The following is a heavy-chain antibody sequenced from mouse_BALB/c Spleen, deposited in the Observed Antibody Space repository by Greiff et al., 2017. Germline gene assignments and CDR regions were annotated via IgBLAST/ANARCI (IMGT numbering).Heavy chain of an antibody. J-gene: IGHJ3*01. V-gene: IGHV1-80*01. CDR2: IYPGDGDT. CDR3: ARGIYYGNSWFAY. D-gene: IGHD2-1*01. CDR1: GYAFSSYW. Sequence: QVQLKESGAELVRPGSSVKISCKASGYAFSSYWMNWVKQRPGQGLEWIGQIYPGDGDTNYNGKFKGKATLTADKSSSTAYMQLSSLTSEDSAVYFCARGIYYGNSWFAYWGQGTLVTVSA.